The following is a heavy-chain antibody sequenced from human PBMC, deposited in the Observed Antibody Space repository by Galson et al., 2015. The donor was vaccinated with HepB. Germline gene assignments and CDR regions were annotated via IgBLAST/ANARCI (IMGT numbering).Heavy chain of an antibody. Sequence: SLRLSCAASGFTFTSYAMHWVRQAPGKGLEWVSVISYDGGSEYQIDSVKGRFTISRDNSKNALYLQMNGLRADDTAVYYCGRATGGNGIDYWGQGTLVTVSS. CDR2: ISYDGGSE. D-gene: IGHD4-23*01. V-gene: IGHV3-30-3*01. CDR3: GRATGGNGIDY. CDR1: GFTFTSYA. J-gene: IGHJ4*02.